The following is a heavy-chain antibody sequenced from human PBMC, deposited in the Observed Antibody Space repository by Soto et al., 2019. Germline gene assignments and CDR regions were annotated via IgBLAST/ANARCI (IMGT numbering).Heavy chain of an antibody. D-gene: IGHD2-21*01. Sequence: ASVKVSCKVCGYTLAELSMQWVRQALGKGLEWMGGFDPEDGETVYAQKLQGRVTMTTDTSTSTAYMELGSLTSDDTAVYYCARSRRDCRGDNCHSDFDSWGQGTLDTVSS. CDR3: ARSRRDCRGDNCHSDFDS. V-gene: IGHV1-24*01. J-gene: IGHJ4*02. CDR2: FDPEDGET. CDR1: GYTLAELS.